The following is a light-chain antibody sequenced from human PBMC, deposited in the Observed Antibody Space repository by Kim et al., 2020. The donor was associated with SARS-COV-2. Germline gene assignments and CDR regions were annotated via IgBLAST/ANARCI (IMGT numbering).Light chain of an antibody. CDR2: QDS. CDR3: QAWDSSTLV. CDR1: KLGDKY. Sequence: SVSPVQTASITCSGDKLGDKYACWYQQKPGHSPVLVIYQDSKRPSGIPERFSGSNSGNTATLTISGTQAMDEADYYCQAWDSSTLVFGGGTQLTVL. J-gene: IGLJ3*02. V-gene: IGLV3-1*01.